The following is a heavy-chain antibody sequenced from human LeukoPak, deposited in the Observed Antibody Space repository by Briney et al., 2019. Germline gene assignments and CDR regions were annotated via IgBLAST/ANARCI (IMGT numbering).Heavy chain of an antibody. CDR1: GFTFSSYS. Sequence: GGSLRLSCAASGFTFSSYSMNWVRQAPGKGLEWVSSISSSSSYIYYADSVKGRFTISRDNAKNSLYLQMNSLRAEDTAVYYCARENYGDYCLFDYWGQGTLVTVSS. CDR3: ARENYGDYCLFDY. V-gene: IGHV3-21*01. D-gene: IGHD4-17*01. CDR2: ISSSSSYI. J-gene: IGHJ4*02.